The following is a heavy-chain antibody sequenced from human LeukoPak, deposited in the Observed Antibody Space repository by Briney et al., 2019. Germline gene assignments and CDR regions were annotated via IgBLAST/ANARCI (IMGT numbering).Heavy chain of an antibody. Sequence: PSETLSLTCNVSGGSINSYHWSWIRQPPGKGLEWIGSIYYTGSTYYSPSLKSRVTISVDTSKNQFSLKVTSVTAADTAVYYCARDLYLMLGLFDIWGQGTMVIVSS. CDR3: ARDLYLMLGLFDI. V-gene: IGHV4-39*07. CDR1: GGSINSYH. D-gene: IGHD3-16*01. J-gene: IGHJ3*02. CDR2: IYYTGST.